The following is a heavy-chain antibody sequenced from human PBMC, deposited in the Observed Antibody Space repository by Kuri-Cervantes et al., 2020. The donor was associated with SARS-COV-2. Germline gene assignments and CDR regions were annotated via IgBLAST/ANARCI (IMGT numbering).Heavy chain of an antibody. Sequence: LSLTCSASGFTFSSYAMSWVRQAPGKGLEWVSAISGSGGSTYYADSVKGRFTISRDNSKNTLYLPMNSLRAEDTAVYYCAKGPVGATGAFDIWGQGTMVTVSS. V-gene: IGHV3-23*01. CDR2: ISGSGGST. D-gene: IGHD1-26*01. CDR1: GFTFSSYA. J-gene: IGHJ3*02. CDR3: AKGPVGATGAFDI.